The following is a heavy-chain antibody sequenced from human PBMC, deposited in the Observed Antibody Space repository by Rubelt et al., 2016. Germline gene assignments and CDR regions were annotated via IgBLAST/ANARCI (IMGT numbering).Heavy chain of an antibody. J-gene: IGHJ3*02. Sequence: RGSTYYNPSLKSRVTISVDTSKNQFSLKLSSVTAADTAVYYCASERRIVVVVAATHDAFDIWGQGTMVTVSS. CDR3: ASERRIVVVVAATHDAFDI. V-gene: IGHV4-39*07. CDR2: RGST. D-gene: IGHD2-15*01.